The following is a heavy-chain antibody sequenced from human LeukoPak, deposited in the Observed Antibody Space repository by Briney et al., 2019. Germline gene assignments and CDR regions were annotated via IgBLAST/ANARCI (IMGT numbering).Heavy chain of an antibody. D-gene: IGHD4-17*01. CDR3: ALGDYGKPFDY. J-gene: IGHJ4*02. CDR2: ITMNSAR. Sequence: GSLRLSCSASGFSLSNYGMSWVRQAPGKGLEWVSYITMNSARFYADSVKGRFTISRDNDKNSVYLQMNSLRADDTAVYYCALGDYGKPFDYWGQGTLVTVSS. V-gene: IGHV3-48*01. CDR1: GFSLSNYG.